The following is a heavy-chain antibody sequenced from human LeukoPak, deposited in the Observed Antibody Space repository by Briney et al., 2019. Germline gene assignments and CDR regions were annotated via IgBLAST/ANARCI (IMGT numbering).Heavy chain of an antibody. D-gene: IGHD2-2*01. V-gene: IGHV3-21*01. CDR1: GFPFSSYS. Sequence: GGSLRLSCPASGFPFSSYSMNWVRQAPGKGLGWVSSISSSSSYIYYADSVQGRFTISRDNAKNSLDLQMNSLRAEDTAVYYCARDGGRLGYCSSTSCPDFDYWGQGTLVTVSS. CDR2: ISSSSSYI. CDR3: ARDGGRLGYCSSTSCPDFDY. J-gene: IGHJ4*02.